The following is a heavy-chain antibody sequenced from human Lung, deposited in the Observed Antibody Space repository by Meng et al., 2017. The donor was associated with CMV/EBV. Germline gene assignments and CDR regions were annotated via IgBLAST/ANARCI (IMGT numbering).Heavy chain of an antibody. Sequence: VPLREWGPALVKPSELLSLPCAVSGDSITNHNWWAWVRQPPGKGLEWIGEIPHRGSSAYNPSLKSRVSMSIDKSKNQFSLKLTSVTAADTAVYHCLRRSGGSVWGQGTLVTVSS. V-gene: IGHV4-4*02. CDR3: LRRSGGSV. D-gene: IGHD3-10*01. CDR2: IPHRGSS. CDR1: GDSITNHNW. J-gene: IGHJ1*01.